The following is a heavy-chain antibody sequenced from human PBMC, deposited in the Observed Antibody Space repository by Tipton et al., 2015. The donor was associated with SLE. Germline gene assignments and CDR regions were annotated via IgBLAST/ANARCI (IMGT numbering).Heavy chain of an antibody. CDR1: GGSISSYY. J-gene: IGHJ4*02. V-gene: IGHV4-59*07. D-gene: IGHD3-22*01. CDR2: IYYSGST. CDR3: ARFSYDSSGYSFGY. Sequence: TLSLTCTVSGGSISSYYWSWIRKPPGKGLEWIGYIYYSGSTNYNPSLKSRVTISVDTSKNQFSLKLSSVTAADTAVYYCARFSYDSSGYSFGYWGQGTLVTVSS.